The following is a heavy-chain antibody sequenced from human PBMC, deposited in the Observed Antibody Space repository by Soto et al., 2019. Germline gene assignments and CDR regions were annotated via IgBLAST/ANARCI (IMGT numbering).Heavy chain of an antibody. D-gene: IGHD1-26*01. CDR1: GYTFTDYL. CDR2: INPNNGDT. Sequence: ASVKVSCKASGYTFTDYLIHWVRQGPGQGLEWMGIINPNNGDTSYAQQFQGRVALIRDTSTNTLYMELSGLISEDTAIYSCAREPPGTGSFDFWGQGALVTVSS. V-gene: IGHV1-46*01. CDR3: AREPPGTGSFDF. J-gene: IGHJ4*02.